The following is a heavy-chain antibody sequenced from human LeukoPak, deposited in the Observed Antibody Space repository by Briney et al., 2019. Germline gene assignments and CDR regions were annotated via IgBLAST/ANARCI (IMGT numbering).Heavy chain of an antibody. CDR2: ISYDGSNK. D-gene: IGHD6-19*01. Sequence: PGRSLRLSCAASGFTFSSYAMHWVRQAPGKGLEWVAVISYDGSNKYYADSVKGRFTISRDNSKNTLYLQMNSLRAEDTAVYYCARAEFAVASLYYFDYWGQGTLVTVSS. V-gene: IGHV3-30-3*01. CDR3: ARAEFAVASLYYFDY. J-gene: IGHJ4*02. CDR1: GFTFSSYA.